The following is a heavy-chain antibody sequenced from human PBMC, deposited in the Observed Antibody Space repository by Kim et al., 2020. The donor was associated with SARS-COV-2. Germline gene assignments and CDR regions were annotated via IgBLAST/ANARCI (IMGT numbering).Heavy chain of an antibody. V-gene: IGHV3-15*01. J-gene: IGHJ4*02. Sequence: DCAAPVKGRITISRDDSKNTLYLQMNSLKTEDTAVYYCTEERWELYYFDYWGQGTLVTVSS. CDR3: TEERWELYYFDY. D-gene: IGHD1-26*01.